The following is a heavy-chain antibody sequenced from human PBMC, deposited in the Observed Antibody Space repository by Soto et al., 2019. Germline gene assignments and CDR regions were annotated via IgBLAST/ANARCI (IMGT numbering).Heavy chain of an antibody. J-gene: IGHJ6*02. D-gene: IGHD3-10*01. CDR1: GGSVSGGSYY. CDR3: SRDLVFGEVDV. CDR2: IYFSGIT. V-gene: IGHV4-61*01. Sequence: QVQLQESGPGLVKPSETLSLTCTVSGGSVSGGSYYWNWIRQPPGKGLEWIGYIYFSGITNYNPSLRSRVTVPKYTSKYQCSLKLTSATAMDTAVYHCSRDLVFGEVDVWGQGTTVTVSS.